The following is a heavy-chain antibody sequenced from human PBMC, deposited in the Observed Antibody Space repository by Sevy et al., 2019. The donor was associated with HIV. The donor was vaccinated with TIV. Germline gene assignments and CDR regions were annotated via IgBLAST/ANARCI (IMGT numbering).Heavy chain of an antibody. CDR1: GFTFGDYC. J-gene: IGHJ4*02. D-gene: IGHD6-13*01. CDR3: KRWKAAQSIFDY. Sequence: GGSLRLSCIASGFTFGDYCMSWVRQAPGKGLEWVAFLKSDVYGGTVDHAASVRGRFVISRDDSKTIAYLQMNDLKTEDTGVYYCKRWKAAQSIFDYWGQGALVTVSS. V-gene: IGHV3-49*04. CDR2: LKSDVYGGTV.